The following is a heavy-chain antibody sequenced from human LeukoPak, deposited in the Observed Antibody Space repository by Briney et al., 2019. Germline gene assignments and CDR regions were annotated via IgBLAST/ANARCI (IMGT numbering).Heavy chain of an antibody. J-gene: IGHJ6*03. D-gene: IGHD3-10*01. Sequence: SQTLSLTCAISGDSASSNSAAWNWIRQSPSRGLEWLGRTYYRSKWYNDYAVSVKSRITINPDTSKNQFSLQLNSVTPEDTAVYYCARELGSGSYFPYYYYYMDVWGKGTTVTVSS. V-gene: IGHV6-1*01. CDR2: TYYRSKWYN. CDR3: ARELGSGSYFPYYYYYMDV. CDR1: GDSASSNSAA.